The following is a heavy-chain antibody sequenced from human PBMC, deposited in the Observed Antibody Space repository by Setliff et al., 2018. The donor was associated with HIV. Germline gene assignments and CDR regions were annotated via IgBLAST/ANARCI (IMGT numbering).Heavy chain of an antibody. CDR2: IDHSGST. Sequence: KPSETLSLTCAVYGGSFNDYYWTWIRQPPGKGLEWIGEIDHSGSTKYHASLKSRVTISVDTSKNQFSLKLSSVTAADTAVYYCARHSPSDYWGQGTLVTVSS. CDR1: GGSFNDYY. J-gene: IGHJ4*02. CDR3: ARHSPSDY. V-gene: IGHV4-34*01.